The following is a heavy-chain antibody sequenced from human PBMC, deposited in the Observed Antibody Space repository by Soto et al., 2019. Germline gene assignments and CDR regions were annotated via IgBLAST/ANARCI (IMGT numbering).Heavy chain of an antibody. J-gene: IGHJ1*01. V-gene: IGHV3-30-3*01. CDR3: ARDRVVVVITIGFQH. Sequence: QVQLVESGGGVGQPGRSLRLSCAASGFTFSSYAMHWVRQAPGKGLEWVAVISYDGSNKYYADSVKGRFTISRDNSKNTLYLQMNSLRAEDTAVYYCARDRVVVVITIGFQHWGPGPLVTVSS. CDR1: GFTFSSYA. CDR2: ISYDGSNK. D-gene: IGHD3-22*01.